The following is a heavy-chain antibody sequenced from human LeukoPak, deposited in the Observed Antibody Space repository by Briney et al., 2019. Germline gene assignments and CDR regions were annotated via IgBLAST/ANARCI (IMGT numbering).Heavy chain of an antibody. D-gene: IGHD4-17*01. V-gene: IGHV3-30*18. Sequence: GGSLRLSCAASGFTFRNYGMHWVRQAPGKGLEWVAVISYDGTNKYYADSVKGRFTISRDNAKNSLYLQMNSLRAEDTALYYCAKDRGRYGDYLGGDAFDIWGQGTMVTVSS. CDR1: GFTFRNYG. CDR3: AKDRGRYGDYLGGDAFDI. CDR2: ISYDGTNK. J-gene: IGHJ3*02.